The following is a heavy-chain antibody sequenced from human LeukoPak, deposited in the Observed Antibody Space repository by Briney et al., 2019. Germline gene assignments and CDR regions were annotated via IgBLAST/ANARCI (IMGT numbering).Heavy chain of an antibody. D-gene: IGHD3-10*01. CDR2: ISSSSSYI. CDR3: VSSLHGFSYGPGY. CDR1: GFTFSSYS. V-gene: IGHV3-21*01. J-gene: IGHJ4*02. Sequence: PGGFLRLSCAASGFTFSSYSMNWVRQAPGKGLEWVSSISSSSSYIYYADSVKGRFTISRDNAKNSLYLQMNSLRVEDTAMYYCVSSLHGFSYGPGYWGQGTLVIVSS.